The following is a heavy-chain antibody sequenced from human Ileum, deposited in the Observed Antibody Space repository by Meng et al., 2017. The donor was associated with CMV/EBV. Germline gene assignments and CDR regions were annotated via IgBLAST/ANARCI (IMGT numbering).Heavy chain of an antibody. V-gene: IGHV3-7*01. Sequence: SLKIHCVANRFTFGTYWMTLVRQAPGKGLGWVANINEDGSEKYYVVSVKDRFTISRDNGNKSLYLQMNSLRAEDTAVYFCGFGYNHSGVDVWGQGTTVTVSS. D-gene: IGHD5-18*01. CDR2: INEDGSEK. J-gene: IGHJ6*02. CDR3: GFGYNHSGVDV. CDR1: RFTFGTYW.